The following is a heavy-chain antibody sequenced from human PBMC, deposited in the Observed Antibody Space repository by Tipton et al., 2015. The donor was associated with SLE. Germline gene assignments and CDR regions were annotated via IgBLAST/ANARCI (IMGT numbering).Heavy chain of an antibody. D-gene: IGHD2-21*01. Sequence: TLSLTCTVSGGSIRETNYLWSWVRQLPGKGLEWIGYIFHTGSAYYNPSLKSRLTLLIDTSKNQFSLSLNSVTAADTAVYYCAREVIAVSDSDAFDIWGQGTVITVSS. V-gene: IGHV4-31*03. CDR2: IFHTGSA. J-gene: IGHJ3*02. CDR3: AREVIAVSDSDAFDI. CDR1: GGSIRETNYL.